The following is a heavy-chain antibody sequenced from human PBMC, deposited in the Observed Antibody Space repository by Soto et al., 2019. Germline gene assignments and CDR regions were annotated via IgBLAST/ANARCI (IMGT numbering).Heavy chain of an antibody. CDR1: GFTFSSYS. D-gene: IGHD6-13*01. V-gene: IGHV3-21*01. Sequence: DVQLVESGGGLVKPGGSLRLSCAASGFTFSSYSMNWVRQDPGKGLEWVSSISSSSSYIYYADSVKGRFTISRDNAKNSLYLQMNSLRAEDTAVYYCARDWSAAADTWGQGTLVTVSS. CDR3: ARDWSAAADT. J-gene: IGHJ4*02. CDR2: ISSSSSYI.